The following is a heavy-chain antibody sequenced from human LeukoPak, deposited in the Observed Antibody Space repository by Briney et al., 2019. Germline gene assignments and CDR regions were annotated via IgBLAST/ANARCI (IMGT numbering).Heavy chain of an antibody. Sequence: SGTLSLTCAVSGGXISSSNCWSWVRQPPGKGLEWIGEIYHSGSTNYNPSLKSRVTISVDKSKNQFSLKLSSVTAADTAVYYCARDPDYGDQNWFDPWGQETLVTVSS. CDR1: GGXISSSNC. V-gene: IGHV4-4*02. CDR2: IYHSGST. CDR3: ARDPDYGDQNWFDP. J-gene: IGHJ5*02. D-gene: IGHD4-17*01.